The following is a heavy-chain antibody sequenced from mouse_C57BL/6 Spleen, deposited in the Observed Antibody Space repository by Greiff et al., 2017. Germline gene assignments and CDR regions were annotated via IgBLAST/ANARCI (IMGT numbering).Heavy chain of an antibody. CDR1: GYTFTSYW. D-gene: IGHD1-1*01. J-gene: IGHJ2*01. CDR2: IDPSDSYT. Sequence: QVQLQQSGAELVRPGTSVKLSCKASGYTFTSYWMHWVKQRPGQGLEWIGVIDPSDSYTNYNQKFKGKATLTVDTSSSTAYMQLSSLTSEDSAVYYCAREYYYGSSRDFDYWGQGTTLTVSS. V-gene: IGHV1-59*01. CDR3: AREYYYGSSRDFDY.